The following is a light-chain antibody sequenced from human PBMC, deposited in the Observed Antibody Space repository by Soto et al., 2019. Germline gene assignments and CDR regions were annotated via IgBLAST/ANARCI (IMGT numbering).Light chain of an antibody. J-gene: IGLJ2*01. CDR2: DTN. Sequence: QAVVTQEPSLTVSPGGTVTLTCGSSTGAVTSGHYPSWFQQRPGQAPRTLIYDTNNKHSWTPARFSGSLLRDKAALTLSGAQPEDEAEYYCLLSYSGAGGVFGGGTKLTVL. CDR1: TGAVTSGHY. V-gene: IGLV7-46*01. CDR3: LLSYSGAGGV.